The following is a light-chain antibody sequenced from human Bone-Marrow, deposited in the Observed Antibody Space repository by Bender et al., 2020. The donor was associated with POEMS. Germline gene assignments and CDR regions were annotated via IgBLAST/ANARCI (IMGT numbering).Light chain of an antibody. CDR3: NSRDNSGTLYV. Sequence: SSELTQDPAVSVALGQTVTITCQGDSLRNSWPSWYQQKPGQAPILVIYADNSRPSGIPDRFSGSSSGTTASLTITGAQAEDEADYYCNSRDNSGTLYVFASGTKVTVL. J-gene: IGLJ1*01. V-gene: IGLV3-19*01. CDR1: SLRNSW. CDR2: ADN.